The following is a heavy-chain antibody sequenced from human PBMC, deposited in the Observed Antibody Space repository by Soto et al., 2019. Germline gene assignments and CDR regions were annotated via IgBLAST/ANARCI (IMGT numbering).Heavy chain of an antibody. Sequence: DVQLVESGGGLVQPGGSLRLYCAASGFTFSNNWMHWVRLTPGKGLVWVSRVNGDGSITSYADSVKGRFTISRDNAKNTLYLQMNSLRAEDTALYYCARVSQGSYCSGGNCYSDYWGQGTLATVSS. CDR3: ARVSQGSYCSGGNCYSDY. J-gene: IGHJ4*02. CDR1: GFTFSNNW. V-gene: IGHV3-74*01. CDR2: VNGDGSIT. D-gene: IGHD2-15*01.